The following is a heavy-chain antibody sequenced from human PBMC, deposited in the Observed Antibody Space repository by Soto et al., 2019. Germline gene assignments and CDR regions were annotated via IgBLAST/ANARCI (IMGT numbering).Heavy chain of an antibody. D-gene: IGHD4-17*01. CDR2: INHSGST. CDR3: ARGRLNYGDYKFDY. CDR1: GGSFSGYY. J-gene: IGHJ4*02. Sequence: PSETLSLTCAVYGGSFSGYYWSWIRQPPGKGLEWIGEINHSGSTNYNPSLKSRVTISVDTSKNQFSLKLSSVTAADTAVYYCARGRLNYGDYKFDYWGQGTLVTVSS. V-gene: IGHV4-34*01.